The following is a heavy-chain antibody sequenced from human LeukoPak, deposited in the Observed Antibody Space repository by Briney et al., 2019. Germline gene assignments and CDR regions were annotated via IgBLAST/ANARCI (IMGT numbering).Heavy chain of an antibody. CDR1: GDSVSTNSAA. D-gene: IGHD1-26*01. V-gene: IGHV6-1*01. CDR2: TYYRSKWYK. J-gene: IGHJ4*02. CDR3: ARSMGGDYFDY. Sequence: SQTLSLTCVISGDSVSTNSAAWNWNRQSPSRGLEWLGRTYYRSKWYKDFAVSMKSRIIINPDTSKNQFSLQLNSVTPEDTAVYYCARSMGGDYFDYWGQGTLVTVSS.